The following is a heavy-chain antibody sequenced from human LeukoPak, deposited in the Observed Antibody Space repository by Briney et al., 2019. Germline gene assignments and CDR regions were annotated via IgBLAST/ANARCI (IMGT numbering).Heavy chain of an antibody. J-gene: IGHJ4*02. CDR3: VRGGYRGFDYEY. CDR1: GFTVSNNY. D-gene: IGHD5-12*01. CDR2: ISPDSNYK. Sequence: GGSLRLSCAASGFTVSNNYMNWLRLAPGKGLEWVSSISPDSNYKYYVDSVKGRFTISRDNAKSSLYLQMNSLRAEDTAVYYCVRGGYRGFDYEYWGQGTLVTVSS. V-gene: IGHV3-21*01.